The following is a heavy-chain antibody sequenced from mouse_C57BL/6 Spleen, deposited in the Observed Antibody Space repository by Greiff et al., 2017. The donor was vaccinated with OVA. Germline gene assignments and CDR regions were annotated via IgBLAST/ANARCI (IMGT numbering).Heavy chain of an antibody. J-gene: IGHJ4*01. CDR2: INPNNGGT. Sequence: EVQLQQSGPELVKPGASVKISCKASGYTFTDYYMNWVKQSHGKSLEWIGDINPNNGGTSYNQKFKGKATLTVDKSSSTAYMELRSLTSEDSAVYYCARESKGDAMDYWGQGTSVTVSS. CDR3: ARESKGDAMDY. V-gene: IGHV1-26*01. D-gene: IGHD2-5*01. CDR1: GYTFTDYY.